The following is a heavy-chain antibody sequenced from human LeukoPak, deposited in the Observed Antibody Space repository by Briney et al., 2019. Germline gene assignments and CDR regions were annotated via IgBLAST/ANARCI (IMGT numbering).Heavy chain of an antibody. V-gene: IGHV1-18*01. J-gene: IGHJ5*01. CDR1: GFTFISYG. Sequence: ASVKVSCKASGFTFISYGFSWVRQAPGQGLEWVGWIGGYDGDRHYAQNFQGRVTMTTDTSTSTAYMELRSLRSDDTAVCYCARDLWNFFDSSGYYNDFDSWGQGTLVTVSS. D-gene: IGHD3-22*01. CDR2: IGGYDGDR. CDR3: ARDLWNFFDSSGYYNDFDS.